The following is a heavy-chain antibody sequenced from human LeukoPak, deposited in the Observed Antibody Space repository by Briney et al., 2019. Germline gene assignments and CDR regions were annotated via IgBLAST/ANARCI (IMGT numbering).Heavy chain of an antibody. V-gene: IGHV4-39*01. Sequence: PSETLSLTCTVSGGSISSSSYYWGWIRQPPGKGLEWIGSNYYSGGTYYNPSLKSRVTISVDTSKNQFSLKLSSVTAADTAVYYCARHYIGYCSSTSCYGSYYFDYWGQGTLVTVSS. J-gene: IGHJ4*02. D-gene: IGHD2-2*01. CDR3: ARHYIGYCSSTSCYGSYYFDY. CDR1: GGSISSSSYY. CDR2: NYYSGGT.